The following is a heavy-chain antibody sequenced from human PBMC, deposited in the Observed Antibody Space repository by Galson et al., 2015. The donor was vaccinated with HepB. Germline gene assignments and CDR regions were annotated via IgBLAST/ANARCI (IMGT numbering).Heavy chain of an antibody. J-gene: IGHJ2*01. V-gene: IGHV3-53*04. Sequence: SLRLSCAASGFTVSSNYMSWVRQAPGKGLEWVSVIYSGGSTYYADSVKGRFTISRHNSKNTLYLQMNSLRAEDTAVYYCARAQYYYGSGSHSEYFDLWGRGTLVTVSS. CDR3: ARAQYYYGSGSHSEYFDL. D-gene: IGHD3-10*01. CDR2: IYSGGST. CDR1: GFTVSSNY.